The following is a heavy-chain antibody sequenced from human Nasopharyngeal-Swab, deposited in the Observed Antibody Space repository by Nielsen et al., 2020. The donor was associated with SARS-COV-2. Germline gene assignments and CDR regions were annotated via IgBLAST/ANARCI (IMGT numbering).Heavy chain of an antibody. V-gene: IGHV4-61*01. CDR2: IYYSGST. CDR3: ARGQYSSSPSFDY. D-gene: IGHD6-6*01. CDR1: GGSISSSSYY. J-gene: IGHJ4*02. Sequence: GSLRLSCTVSGGSISSSSYYWSWIRQPPGKGLEWIGYIYYSGSTNYNPSLKSRVTISVDTSKNQFSLKLSSVTAADTAVYYCARGQYSSSPSFDYWGQGTLVTVSS.